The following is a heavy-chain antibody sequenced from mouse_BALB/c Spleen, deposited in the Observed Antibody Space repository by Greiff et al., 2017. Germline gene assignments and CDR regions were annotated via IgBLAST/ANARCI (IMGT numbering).Heavy chain of an antibody. CDR1: GFTFSSYA. V-gene: IGHV5-9-1*01. CDR3: ARPPEASWFAY. Sequence: EVMLVESGGGLVKPGGSLKLSCAASGFTFSSYAMSWVRQTPEKRLEWVATISSGGSYTYYPDGVKGRFTISRDNAKNTLYLQMSSLRSEDTAMYYCARPPEASWFAYWGQGTLVTVSA. J-gene: IGHJ3*01. CDR2: ISSGGSYT.